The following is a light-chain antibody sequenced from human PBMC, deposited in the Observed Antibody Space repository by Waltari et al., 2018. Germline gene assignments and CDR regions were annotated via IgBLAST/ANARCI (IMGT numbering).Light chain of an antibody. Sequence: QSALTQPASVSGSPGQSITISCTGSSTDLGSSTLVSWYQHHPGKAPNLLVYECHERPSGIAHRFSGCQSGNTASLTISTLQAEDEADYYCFSYADGRSLVFGGGTKLTVL. CDR1: STDLGSSTL. V-gene: IGLV2-23*01. CDR3: FSYADGRSLV. J-gene: IGLJ2*01. CDR2: ECH.